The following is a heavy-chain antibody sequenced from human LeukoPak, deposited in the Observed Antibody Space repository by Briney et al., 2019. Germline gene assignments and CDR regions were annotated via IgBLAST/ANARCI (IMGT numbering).Heavy chain of an antibody. J-gene: IGHJ3*02. Sequence: SVKVSCKASGGTFSSYAISWVRQAPGQGLEWMGGSIPIFGTANYAQKFQGRVTITADESTSTVYMELSSLRSEDTAVYYCARGDGSSWGGGAFDIWGQGTMVTVSS. CDR3: ARGDGSSWGGGAFDI. V-gene: IGHV1-69*13. CDR1: GGTFSSYA. CDR2: SIPIFGTA. D-gene: IGHD6-13*01.